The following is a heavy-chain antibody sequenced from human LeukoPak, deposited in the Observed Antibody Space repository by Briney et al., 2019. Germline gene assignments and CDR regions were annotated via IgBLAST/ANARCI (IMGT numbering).Heavy chain of an antibody. J-gene: IGHJ6*02. CDR1: GFTFDDYT. CDR3: AKGGSRAHFDWSMPYYYYYGMDV. Sequence: GGSLRLSCAASGFTFDDYTMHWVRQAPGKGLEWVSLISWDGGSTYYADSVKGRFTISRDNSKNSLYLQMNSLRTEDTALYYCAKGGSRAHFDWSMPYYYYYGMDVWGQGTTVTVSS. CDR2: ISWDGGST. D-gene: IGHD3-9*01. V-gene: IGHV3-43*01.